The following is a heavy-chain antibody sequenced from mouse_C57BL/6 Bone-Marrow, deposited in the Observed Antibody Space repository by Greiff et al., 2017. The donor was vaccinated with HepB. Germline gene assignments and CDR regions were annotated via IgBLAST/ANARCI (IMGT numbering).Heavy chain of an antibody. Sequence: EVQLVESGGDLVKPGGSLKLSCAASGFTFSSYGLSWVRQTPDKRLEWVATISSGGSYTYYPASVKGRFPISRDNAKNTLYLQMSSLKSEDTAMYYCARKLHYYGSSYYFDYWGQGTTLTVSS. CDR2: ISSGGSYT. D-gene: IGHD1-1*01. CDR3: ARKLHYYGSSYYFDY. CDR1: GFTFSSYG. J-gene: IGHJ2*01. V-gene: IGHV5-6*01.